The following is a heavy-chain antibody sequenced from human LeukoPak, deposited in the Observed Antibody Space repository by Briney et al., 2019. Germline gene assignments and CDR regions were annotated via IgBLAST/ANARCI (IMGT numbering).Heavy chain of an antibody. Sequence: GGSLRLSWEPPGFTFSTYGIHWFRKAPGKGLEWVAVIWYDGSNKYYADSVKGRFTISRDNSKNTLYLQMNSLRAEDTAVYYCARDKGLVSGYYYYGMDVWGQGTTVTVSS. CDR2: IWYDGSNK. CDR3: ARDKGLVSGYYYYGMDV. D-gene: IGHD6-6*01. J-gene: IGHJ6*02. CDR1: GFTFSTYG. V-gene: IGHV3-33*01.